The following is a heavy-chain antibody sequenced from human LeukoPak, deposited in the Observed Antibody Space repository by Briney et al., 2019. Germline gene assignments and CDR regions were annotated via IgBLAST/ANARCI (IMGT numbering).Heavy chain of an antibody. CDR1: GFTFSSYA. CDR2: ISGSGDNT. CDR3: AKGSYYDSSGSFYFDY. V-gene: IGHV3-23*01. D-gene: IGHD3-22*01. J-gene: IGHJ4*02. Sequence: GGSLRLSCAASGFTFSSYAMSWVRQAPGKGLEWVSGISGSGDNTYYADSVKGRFTISRDNPKNTLYVQVNSLGTEDTAAYYCAKGSYYDSSGSFYFDYWGQGTLVTVSS.